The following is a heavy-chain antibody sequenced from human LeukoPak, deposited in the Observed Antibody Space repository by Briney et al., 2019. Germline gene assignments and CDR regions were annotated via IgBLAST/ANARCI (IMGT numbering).Heavy chain of an antibody. D-gene: IGHD3-16*02. CDR2: IRQDGSEK. J-gene: IGHJ4*02. CDR3: ARDYVWGSDRYTDY. Sequence: GGSLRLSCAASGFTFSDHYMDWVRQAPGRGLEWVANIRQDGSEKYYVDSVKGRFTISRDNAKNSLYLQMNSLRAEDTAVYYCARDYVWGSDRYTDYWGQGTLVTVSS. V-gene: IGHV3-7*05. CDR1: GFTFSDHY.